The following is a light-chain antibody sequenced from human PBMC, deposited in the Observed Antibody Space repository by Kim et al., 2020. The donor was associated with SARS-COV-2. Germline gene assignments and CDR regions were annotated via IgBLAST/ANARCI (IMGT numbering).Light chain of an antibody. CDR1: SSHIGADYD. CDR2: GNS. J-gene: IGLJ3*02. Sequence: RVRSASTGRSSHIGADYDEHAYQQLPGTAPKLPIYGNSNRPSGVPDRCSVSKSGTSASLAITGLQAEDEADYYCQSYDSSLSGGVFGGGTKLTVL. CDR3: QSYDSSLSGGV. V-gene: IGLV1-40*01.